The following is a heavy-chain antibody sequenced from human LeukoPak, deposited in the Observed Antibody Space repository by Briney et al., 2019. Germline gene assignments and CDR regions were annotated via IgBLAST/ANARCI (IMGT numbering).Heavy chain of an antibody. D-gene: IGHD3-22*01. CDR2: ISSSDSYI. CDR3: ARGPIELYDSSGPKPYYFDY. V-gene: IGHV3-21*01. J-gene: IGHJ4*02. CDR1: GFTFSSYT. Sequence: GGSLRLSCAASGFTFSSYTMNWVRQAPGKGLEWVSSISSSDSYIFYADSVKGRFTISRDNAKNSLYLQMNSLRAEDTAVYYCARGPIELYDSSGPKPYYFDYWGQGTLVTVSS.